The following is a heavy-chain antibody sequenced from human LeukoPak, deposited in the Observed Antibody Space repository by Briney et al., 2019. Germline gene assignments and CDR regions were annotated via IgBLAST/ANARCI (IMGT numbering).Heavy chain of an antibody. CDR3: ATDLMGSGSYYKAPYLDY. D-gene: IGHD3-10*01. Sequence: ASVKVSCKVSGYTLTELSMHWVRQAPGKGLEWMGGFDPEDGETIYAQKSQGRVTMTEDTSTDTAYMELSSLRSEDTAVYYCATDLMGSGSYYKAPYLDYWGQGTLVTVSS. CDR1: GYTLTELS. V-gene: IGHV1-24*01. CDR2: FDPEDGET. J-gene: IGHJ4*02.